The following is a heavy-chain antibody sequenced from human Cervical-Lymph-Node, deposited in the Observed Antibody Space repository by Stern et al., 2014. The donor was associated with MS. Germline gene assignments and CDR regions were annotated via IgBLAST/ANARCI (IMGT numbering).Heavy chain of an antibody. V-gene: IGHV1-2*02. J-gene: IGHJ6*02. D-gene: IGHD2-15*01. CDR1: GYTFIGYN. Sequence: QVQLVQSGAEVKKPGASVKVSCKASGYTFIGYNIHWVRQAPGQGLEWMGWINPNNGVTHCAQKFQGRVTLTRDTSINTIYMELTSLRSDDTAVYYCRVHGSYCSAGDCNTDNDYSLDVWGRGTTVAVSS. CDR3: RVHGSYCSAGDCNTDNDYSLDV. CDR2: INPNNGVT.